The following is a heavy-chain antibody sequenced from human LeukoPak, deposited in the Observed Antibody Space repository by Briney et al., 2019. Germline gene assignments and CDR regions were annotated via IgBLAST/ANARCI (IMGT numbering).Heavy chain of an antibody. CDR2: IKQDGSEK. CDR1: GGSISSYY. D-gene: IGHD2-15*01. J-gene: IGHJ4*02. V-gene: IGHV3-7*05. Sequence: ETLSLTCTVSGGSISSYYWSWVRQAPGKGLEWVANIKQDGSEKTYVDSVKGRFTISRDNAKNSLYLQMNSLGAEDTAVYFCARYSTGGSYFDCWGQGTLVTVSS. CDR3: ARYSTGGSYFDC.